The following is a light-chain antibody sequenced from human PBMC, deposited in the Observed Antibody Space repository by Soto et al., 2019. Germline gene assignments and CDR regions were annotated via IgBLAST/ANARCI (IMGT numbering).Light chain of an antibody. CDR1: QSVGNSY. V-gene: IGKV3-20*01. Sequence: EIVVTQSPGTLSLSPGERATLSCRASQSVGNSYLAWYQQKPGQPPRLLIYHASIRATGTPDRFSGSGSGTDFTLTISRLEPEDFAVYYCHQYANAPLTFGGGTKVEIK. J-gene: IGKJ4*01. CDR3: HQYANAPLT. CDR2: HAS.